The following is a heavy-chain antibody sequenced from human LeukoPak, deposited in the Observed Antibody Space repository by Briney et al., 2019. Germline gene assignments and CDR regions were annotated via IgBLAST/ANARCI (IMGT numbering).Heavy chain of an antibody. CDR3: AKDYAGTYYDYVWGSYRDNYFDY. J-gene: IGHJ4*02. CDR1: GFTFDDYA. Sequence: GGSLRLSCAASGFTFDDYAMHWVRQAPGKGLEWVSLISGGGGSTYYAESVKGRFTLSRDNSKNSLYLQMNSLRTEDTALYYCAKDYAGTYYDYVWGSYRDNYFDYWGQGTLVTVSS. V-gene: IGHV3-43*02. D-gene: IGHD3-16*02. CDR2: ISGGGGST.